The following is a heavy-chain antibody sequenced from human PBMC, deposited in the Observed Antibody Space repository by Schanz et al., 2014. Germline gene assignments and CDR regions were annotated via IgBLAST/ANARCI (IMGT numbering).Heavy chain of an antibody. CDR3: ARDGHSSNWRSCFFYGLDV. Sequence: QVQLVQSGAEVKKPGASVKVSCKASGYTFTSHGISWVRQAPGQGLEWMGWINPNTGGTNFAQKFQGRVTMTWNTSTSTAYMELRRLRSDDTAIYYCARDGHSSNWRSCFFYGLDVWRQGTTVTVSS. CDR1: GYTFTSHG. J-gene: IGHJ6*02. CDR2: INPNTGGT. D-gene: IGHD6-13*01. V-gene: IGHV1-2*02.